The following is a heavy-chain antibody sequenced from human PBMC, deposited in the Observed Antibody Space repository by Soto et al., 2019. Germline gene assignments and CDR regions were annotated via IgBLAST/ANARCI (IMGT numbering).Heavy chain of an antibody. Sequence: TGGSLRLSCAASGSTFSTYAMTWVRQAPGKGLEWVTSISGSDGRTSYADSVKGRFTVSRDNSKNTLYLQMSSVRAEDTAVYYCARLGYCSGAICGWGWFDPWGQGTLVTVSS. D-gene: IGHD2-15*01. CDR3: ARLGYCSGAICGWGWFDP. V-gene: IGHV3-23*01. CDR2: ISGSDGRT. J-gene: IGHJ5*02. CDR1: GSTFSTYA.